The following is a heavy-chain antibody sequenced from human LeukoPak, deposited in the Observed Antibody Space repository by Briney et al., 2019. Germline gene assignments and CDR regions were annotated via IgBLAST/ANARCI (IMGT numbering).Heavy chain of an antibody. CDR2: INSDGSST. CDR1: GFTFSSYW. D-gene: IGHD6-19*01. CDR3: ARMRVVAGTIGYGMDV. V-gene: IGHV3-74*01. J-gene: IGHJ6*02. Sequence: PGGSLRLSCAASGFTFSSYWMHWVRQAPGKGLVWVSRINSDGSSTSHADSVKDRFTISRDNAKNTLYLQMNSLRAEDTAVYYCARMRVVAGTIGYGMDVWGQGTTVTVPS.